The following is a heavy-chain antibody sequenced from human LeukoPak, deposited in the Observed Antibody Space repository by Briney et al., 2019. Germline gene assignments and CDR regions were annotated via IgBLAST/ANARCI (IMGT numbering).Heavy chain of an antibody. CDR2: MWYDGSKE. D-gene: IGHD3-10*01. CDR3: ARDSLVPGSGTYYYHYFDY. J-gene: IGHJ4*02. V-gene: IGHV3-33*01. CDR1: GFTFSSYG. Sequence: GGSLRLSCAASGFTFSSYGMHWVRQAPGKGLEWVAMMWYDGSKEYYADSVKGRFTISRDSSRNTLHLQMSSLRAEDTAVYYCARDSLVPGSGTYYYHYFDYWGQGTLVTVSS.